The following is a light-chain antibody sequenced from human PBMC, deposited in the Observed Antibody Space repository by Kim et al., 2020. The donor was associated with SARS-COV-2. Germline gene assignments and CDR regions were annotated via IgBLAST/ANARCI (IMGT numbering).Light chain of an antibody. V-gene: IGLV4-69*02. CDR2: LNSDGSH. J-gene: IGLJ3*02. Sequence: QLVLTQSPSASASLRASVKLTCILSTGHSTYAIAWHQQQPERGPRFLMKLNSDGSHTKGDGVPDRFSGSSSGTERYLTISSLQSEDEADYYCQTWGTGIQVFGGGTKLTVL. CDR1: TGHSTYA. CDR3: QTWGTGIQV.